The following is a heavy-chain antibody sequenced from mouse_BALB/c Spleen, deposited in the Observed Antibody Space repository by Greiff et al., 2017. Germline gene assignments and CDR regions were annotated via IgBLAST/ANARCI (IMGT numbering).Heavy chain of an antibody. Sequence: EVQVVESGGGLVQPGGSLRLSCATSGFTFTDYYMSWVRQPPGKALEWLGFIRNKANGYTTEYSASVKGRFTISRDNSQSILYLQMNTLRAEDSATYYCARDAANWHYFDYWGQGTTLTVSS. CDR3: ARDAANWHYFDY. D-gene: IGHD4-1*01. J-gene: IGHJ2*01. V-gene: IGHV7-3*02. CDR1: GFTFTDYY. CDR2: IRNKANGYTT.